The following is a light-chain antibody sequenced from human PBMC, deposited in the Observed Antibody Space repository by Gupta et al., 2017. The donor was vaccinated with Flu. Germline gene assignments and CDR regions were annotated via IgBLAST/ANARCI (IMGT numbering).Light chain of an antibody. CDR3: QQRYSTPRT. V-gene: IGKV1-39*01. CDR1: QSISSY. CDR2: AAS. Sequence: DIQMTQSPSSLSASVGDRVTITCRASQSISSYLNWYQQKPGKAPKLLIYAASRVQSGVPSRFSGSGSGTDFTLTIIRRQPEDFATYYCQQRYSTPRTFGQGTKLEIK. J-gene: IGKJ1*01.